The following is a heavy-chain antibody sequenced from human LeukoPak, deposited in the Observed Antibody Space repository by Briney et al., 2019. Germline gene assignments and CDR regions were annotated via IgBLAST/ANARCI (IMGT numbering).Heavy chain of an antibody. D-gene: IGHD3-10*01. CDR3: ARRPVRGGVEYYFDY. CDR1: GGSISSSSYY. CDR2: IYYSGST. Sequence: SETLSLTCTVSGGSISSSSYYWGWIRQPPGKGLEWIGSIYYSGSTYYNPSLKSRVTISVATSKNQFSLKLSSVTAADTAVYYCARRPVRGGVEYYFDYWGQGTLVTVSS. J-gene: IGHJ4*02. V-gene: IGHV4-39*01.